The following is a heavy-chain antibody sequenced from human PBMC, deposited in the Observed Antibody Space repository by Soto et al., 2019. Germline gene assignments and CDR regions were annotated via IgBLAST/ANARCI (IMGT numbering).Heavy chain of an antibody. Sequence: GASLRLSCADSGFTLSYHWIGSDRQAPGKGLEWVANTKPDGSEKYYVDSVKGRFTISRDSAKDSLYLQMNSLRAEDTAVYYCARGYSGYAYWGQGALVTISS. D-gene: IGHD5-12*01. J-gene: IGHJ4*02. CDR3: ARGYSGYAY. CDR2: TKPDGSEK. CDR1: GFTLSYHW. V-gene: IGHV3-7*01.